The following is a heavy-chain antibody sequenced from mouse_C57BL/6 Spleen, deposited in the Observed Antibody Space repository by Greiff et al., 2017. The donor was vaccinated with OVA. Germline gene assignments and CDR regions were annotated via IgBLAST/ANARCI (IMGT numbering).Heavy chain of an antibody. CDR3: ARGGPYGNYVDY. J-gene: IGHJ2*01. CDR2: IDPSDSYT. V-gene: IGHV1-59*01. Sequence: QVQLQQPGAELVRPGTSVKLSCKASGYTFTSYWMHWVKQRPGQGLEWIGVIDPSDSYTNYNQKFKGKATLTVDTSSSTAYMQLSSLTSEDSAVYYCARGGPYGNYVDYWGKGTTLTVSS. D-gene: IGHD2-1*01. CDR1: GYTFTSYW.